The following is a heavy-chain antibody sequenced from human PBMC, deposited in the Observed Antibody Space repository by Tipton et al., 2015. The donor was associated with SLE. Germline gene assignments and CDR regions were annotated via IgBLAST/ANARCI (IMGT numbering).Heavy chain of an antibody. J-gene: IGHJ5*02. CDR2: INHSGST. CDR1: GGSFSGYY. CDR3: ARGRYDFWSAHEFDP. Sequence: TLSLTCAVYGGSFSGYYWSWIRQPPGKGLEWIGEINHSGSTNYNPSLKSRVTISVDTSKNQFSLKLSSVTAADTAVYYCARGRYDFWSAHEFDPWGQGTLVTVSS. V-gene: IGHV4-34*01. D-gene: IGHD3-3*01.